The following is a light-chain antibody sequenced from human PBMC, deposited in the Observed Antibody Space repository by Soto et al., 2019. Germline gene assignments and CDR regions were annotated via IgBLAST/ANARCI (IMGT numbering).Light chain of an antibody. J-gene: IGKJ1*01. CDR2: EAS. CDR3: QQYSRYPYA. CDR1: QSLDTW. V-gene: IGKV1-5*03. Sequence: DIQVTQSPATLSAYVGDRVTITCRASQSLDTWLAWYQHKQGKAPKLLVYEASTSPNGVPSRFSGSGSGTEFTLTISTLQPDDVATYYCQQYSRYPYAFGQGTKLEIK.